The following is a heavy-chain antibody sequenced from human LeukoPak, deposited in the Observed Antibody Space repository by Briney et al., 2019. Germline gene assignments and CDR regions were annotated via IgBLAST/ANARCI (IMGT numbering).Heavy chain of an antibody. CDR2: IVVGSGNT. J-gene: IGHJ2*01. D-gene: IGHD4-17*01. CDR3: AAVPIPTDWYFDL. V-gene: IGHV1-58*01. Sequence: SVTVSCKASGFTFTSSAVQWVRQARGQRLEWIGWIVVGSGNTNYAQKFRERVTITRDMSTSTAYMELSSLRSEDTAVYYCAAVPIPTDWYFDLWGRGTLVTVSS. CDR1: GFTFTSSA.